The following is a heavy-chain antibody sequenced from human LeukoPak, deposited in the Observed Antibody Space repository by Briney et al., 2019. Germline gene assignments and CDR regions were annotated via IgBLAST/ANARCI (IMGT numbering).Heavy chain of an antibody. CDR3: ARAIYDFWSGYYQYYYYYMDV. Sequence: IPSETLSLTCTVSGGSISSHYWSWIRQPPGKGLEWIGYIYYSGSTNYNPSLKSRFTISVDTSKNHFSLKLSSVTAADTAVYYCARAIYDFWSGYYQYYYYYMDVWGKGTTVTVSS. CDR2: IYYSGST. D-gene: IGHD3-3*01. J-gene: IGHJ6*03. CDR1: GGSISSHY. V-gene: IGHV4-59*11.